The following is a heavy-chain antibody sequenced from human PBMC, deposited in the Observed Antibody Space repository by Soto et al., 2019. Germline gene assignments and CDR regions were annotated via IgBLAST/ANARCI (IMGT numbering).Heavy chain of an antibody. Sequence: QVQLQESGPGLVKPSQTLSLTCTVSGGSISSGDYYWSWIRQPPGKGLEWIGYIYYSGSTYYNPSLKRLVTISVDTSKNPFSLHLSSVTAAATAVYYCARGPAMVPPHCYFDLWGRGTLVIVSS. V-gene: IGHV4-30-4*01. CDR1: GGSISSGDYY. D-gene: IGHD5-18*01. CDR3: ARGPAMVPPHCYFDL. CDR2: IYYSGST. J-gene: IGHJ2*01.